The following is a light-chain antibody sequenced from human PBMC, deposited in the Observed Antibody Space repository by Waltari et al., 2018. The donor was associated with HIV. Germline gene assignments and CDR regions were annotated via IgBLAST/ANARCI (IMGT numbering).Light chain of an antibody. V-gene: IGKV3-20*01. Sequence: EIVLTQSPDTLSLSPGERATLSCRAIQNVDSTFLAWYRHKPGQAPRLLIFGASRRATGIPDRFSGGGSGTDFTLTISRLEPEDSAVYYCQQYTSTPPTFGRGTKVEI. J-gene: IGKJ1*01. CDR3: QQYTSTPPT. CDR1: QNVDSTF. CDR2: GAS.